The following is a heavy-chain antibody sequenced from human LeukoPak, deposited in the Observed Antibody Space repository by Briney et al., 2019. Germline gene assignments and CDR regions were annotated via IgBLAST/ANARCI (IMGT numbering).Heavy chain of an antibody. CDR2: IYYSGST. CDR1: GGSISSHY. Sequence: PSETLSLTCTVSGGSISSHYWSWIRQPPGKGLEWIGYIYYSGSTNYNPSLKSRVTISVDTSKNQFSLKLSSVTAADTAVYYCARLLDGYNHDALDIWGQGTTVTVSS. V-gene: IGHV4-59*11. CDR3: ARLLDGYNHDALDI. D-gene: IGHD5-24*01. J-gene: IGHJ3*02.